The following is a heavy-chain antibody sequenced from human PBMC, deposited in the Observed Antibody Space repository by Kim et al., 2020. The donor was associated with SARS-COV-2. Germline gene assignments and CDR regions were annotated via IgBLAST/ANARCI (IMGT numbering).Heavy chain of an antibody. Sequence: GGSLRLSCAASGFTFSSYSMNWVRQAPGKGLEWVSSISSSSYIYYADSVKGRFTISRDNAKNSLYLQMNSLRAEDTAVYYCARDSWTYYDILTGYYPYYFDYWGQGTLVTVPS. CDR2: ISSSSYI. J-gene: IGHJ4*02. CDR1: GFTFSSYS. CDR3: ARDSWTYYDILTGYYPYYFDY. D-gene: IGHD3-9*01. V-gene: IGHV3-21*01.